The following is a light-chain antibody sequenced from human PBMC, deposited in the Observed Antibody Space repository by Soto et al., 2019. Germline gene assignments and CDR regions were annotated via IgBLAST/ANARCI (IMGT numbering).Light chain of an antibody. Sequence: QSVLTQPPSASGTPGQRVTISCSGSSSNIGSNYVYWYQQLPGTAPKLLIYRNNQRPSGVPDRFSGSKSGTSASLAISGLRSEDEADYYCAAWDDSHWVFGGGTKLNVL. V-gene: IGLV1-47*01. CDR3: AAWDDSHWV. J-gene: IGLJ3*02. CDR1: SSNIGSNY. CDR2: RNN.